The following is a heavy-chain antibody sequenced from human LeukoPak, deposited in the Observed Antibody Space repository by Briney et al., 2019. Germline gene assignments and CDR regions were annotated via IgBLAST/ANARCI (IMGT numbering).Heavy chain of an antibody. J-gene: IGHJ6*04. D-gene: IGHD2-15*01. CDR3: ARGAGLCSGGSCYDYYYGMDV. V-gene: IGHV3-21*04. CDR1: GFTFTTYD. CDR2: ISRDSAYM. Sequence: GESLRLSCAASGFTFTTYDMNWVRQAPGKGLEWVSYISRDSAYMYLADSVKGRFTISRDNARNSLYLQMNSLRGEDTAVYYCARGAGLCSGGSCYDYYYGMDVWGKGTTVTVSS.